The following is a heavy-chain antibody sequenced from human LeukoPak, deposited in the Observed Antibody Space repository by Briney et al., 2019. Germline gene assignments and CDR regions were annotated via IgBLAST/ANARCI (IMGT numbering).Heavy chain of an antibody. CDR1: GYTFTDYY. CDR2: INPNSGDT. CDR3: ARDKHYYGSGSPLGY. V-gene: IGHV1-2*02. Sequence: ASVKVSCKSSGYTFTDYYMHWVRQAPGQGLEWMGWINPNSGDTNYAQKFQGRVTMTRDASISTAYMDLSRLKSDDTAVYFCARDKHYYGSGSPLGYWGQGTRVTVSS. J-gene: IGHJ4*02. D-gene: IGHD3-10*01.